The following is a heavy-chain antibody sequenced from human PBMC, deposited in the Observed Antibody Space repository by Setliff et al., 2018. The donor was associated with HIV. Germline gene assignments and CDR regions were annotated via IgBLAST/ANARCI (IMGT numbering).Heavy chain of an antibody. V-gene: IGHV4-30-2*01. D-gene: IGHD2-8*01. J-gene: IGHJ5*02. CDR2: VYQSGST. Sequence: SETLSLTCTVSGGSITSGIYSWSWIRQPPGKGREWIGYVYQSGSTYYKPSLKSRVTMSVDRSKNQFSLKIDSVTAADTAVYFCAGDNGANGGPGWLGPWGQGILVTVSS. CDR1: GGSITSGIYS. CDR3: AGDNGANGGPGWLGP.